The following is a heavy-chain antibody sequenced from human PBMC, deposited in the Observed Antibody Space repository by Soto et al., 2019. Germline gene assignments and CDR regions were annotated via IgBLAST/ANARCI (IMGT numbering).Heavy chain of an antibody. V-gene: IGHV3-64*01. CDR2: ISSNGGGT. D-gene: IGHD1-1*01. J-gene: IGHJ3*02. CDR3: ARIGLDLDFDI. Sequence: GGSLRLSCAASGFTFSSYAMHWVRQAPGKGLEYVSAISSNGGGTYYANSVKGRFTISRDNSKNTLYLQMGSLRAEDMAVYYCARIGLDLDFDIWGQGTMVTVAS. CDR1: GFTFSSYA.